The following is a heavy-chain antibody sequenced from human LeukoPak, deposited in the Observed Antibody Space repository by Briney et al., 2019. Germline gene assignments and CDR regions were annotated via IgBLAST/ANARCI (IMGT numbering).Heavy chain of an antibody. D-gene: IGHD3-10*01. V-gene: IGHV3-30*02. CDR1: GFTFSNYA. CDR2: IRHDGNDK. J-gene: IGHJ4*02. CDR3: VQDTPGYGDDDFVY. Sequence: PGGSLRLSCAASGFTFSNYAIHWVRQAPGKGLEWVAFIRHDGNDKYYADSVKGRFTVSRDNSRDTLSLQMNSLSIEDMAVYFCVQDTPGYGDDDFVYWGRGTLVTVSS.